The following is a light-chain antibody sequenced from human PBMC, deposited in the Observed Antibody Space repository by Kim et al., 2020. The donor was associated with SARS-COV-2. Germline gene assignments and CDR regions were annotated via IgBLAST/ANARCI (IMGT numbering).Light chain of an antibody. CDR2: DDS. V-gene: IGLV2-14*03. J-gene: IGLJ1*01. CDR1: NSDVGGVNY. Sequence: QSIAISCTGTNSDVGGVNYVSWYQQHAGEAPKLMIYDDSNRPSGVSDRFSGSKAGNTASLTISGLRPEDEADYYCSSYSISTTRVFGTGTKVTVL. CDR3: SSYSISTTRV.